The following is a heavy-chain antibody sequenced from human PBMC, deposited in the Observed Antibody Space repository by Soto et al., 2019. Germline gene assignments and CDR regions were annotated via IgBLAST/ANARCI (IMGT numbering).Heavy chain of an antibody. D-gene: IGHD3-10*01. J-gene: IGHJ4*02. CDR1: GGSISSGGYS. CDR3: ARAITMVRGKYYFDY. CDR2: IYHSGST. Sequence: QLQLQESGSGLVKPSQTLSLTCAVSGGSISSGGYSWSWIRQPPGKGLEWIGYIYHSGSTYYNPSLKSRVTISVDRSKNQFSLKLSSVTAADTAVYYCARAITMVRGKYYFDYWGQGTLVSVSS. V-gene: IGHV4-30-2*01.